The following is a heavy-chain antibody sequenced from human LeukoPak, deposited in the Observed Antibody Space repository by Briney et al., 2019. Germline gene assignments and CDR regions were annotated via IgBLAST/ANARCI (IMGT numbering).Heavy chain of an antibody. D-gene: IGHD1-7*01. J-gene: IGHJ4*02. CDR1: GGSISSYY. CDR3: AIAGIGGLELR. Sequence: SETLSLTCTVSGGSISSYYWSWIRQPPGKGLEWIGYIYYSGSTNYNPSLKSRVTISVDTSKNQFSLKLSSVTAADTAVYYCAIAGIGGLELRWGQGTLVTVSS. CDR2: IYYSGST. V-gene: IGHV4-59*01.